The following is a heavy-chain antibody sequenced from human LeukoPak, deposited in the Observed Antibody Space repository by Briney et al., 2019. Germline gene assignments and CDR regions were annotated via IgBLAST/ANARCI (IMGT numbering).Heavy chain of an antibody. J-gene: IGHJ5*02. Sequence: ASVKVSCTASGYTFTSYGISWVRQAPGQGLEWMGWISAYNGNTNYAQKLQGRVTMTTDTSTSTAYMELRSLRSDDTAVYYCARDVYSSGGGWFDPWGQGTLVTVSS. CDR1: GYTFTSYG. CDR3: ARDVYSSGGGWFDP. CDR2: ISAYNGNT. D-gene: IGHD6-19*01. V-gene: IGHV1-18*01.